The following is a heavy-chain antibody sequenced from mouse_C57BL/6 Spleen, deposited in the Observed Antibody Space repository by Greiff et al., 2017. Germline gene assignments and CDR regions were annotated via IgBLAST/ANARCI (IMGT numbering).Heavy chain of an antibody. Sequence: EVKLMESGGDLVKPGGSLKLSCAASGFTFSSYGMSWVRQTPDKRLEWVATISSGGSYTYYPDSVKGRFTISRDNAKNTLYLQMSSLKSEDTAMYYCARDDYCDYWGQGTTLTVSS. CDR3: ARDDYCDY. CDR2: ISSGGSYT. CDR1: GFTFSSYG. V-gene: IGHV5-6*01. J-gene: IGHJ2*01. D-gene: IGHD2-3*01.